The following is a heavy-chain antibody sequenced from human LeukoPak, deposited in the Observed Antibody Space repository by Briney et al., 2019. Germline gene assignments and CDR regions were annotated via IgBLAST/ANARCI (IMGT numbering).Heavy chain of an antibody. V-gene: IGHV3-23*01. Sequence: GGSLRLSCTASGFTFSSYAMSWVRQAPGKGLEGVSTISNSNGNTYYADSVKGRFTISRDNSKNTLYLQMNSLTAEDTAIYYCAKATGTLGNWGQGTLVTVSS. CDR3: AKATGTLGN. CDR1: GFTFSSYA. J-gene: IGHJ4*02. CDR2: ISNSNGNT. D-gene: IGHD1-1*01.